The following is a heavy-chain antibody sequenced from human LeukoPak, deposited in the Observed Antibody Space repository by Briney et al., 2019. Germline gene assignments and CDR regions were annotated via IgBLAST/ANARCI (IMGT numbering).Heavy chain of an antibody. CDR3: AHRLHAYGEYDF. CDR1: GFSLSRSGEG. CDR2: IYPSNSD. J-gene: IGHJ4*02. Sequence: SGPTLVNPTQTLTLTCTFSGFSLSRSGEGVGWIRQPPGKALEWLARIYPSNSDLYSPSLRGRLTVSEDTSKSQVVLTMTNMDPVDTATYYCAHRLHAYGEYDFWGQGILVTVSS. D-gene: IGHD2/OR15-2a*01. V-gene: IGHV2-5*01.